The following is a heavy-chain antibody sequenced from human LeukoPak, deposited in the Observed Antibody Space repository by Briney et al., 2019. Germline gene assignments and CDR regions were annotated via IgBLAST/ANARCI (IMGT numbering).Heavy chain of an antibody. D-gene: IGHD4-17*01. CDR1: GFTFSSYD. V-gene: IGHV3-64*01. CDR3: ARGSGYGDYSQSTFDI. Sequence: GGSLRLSCAASGFTFSSYDMHWVRQAPGKGLEYVTAISSNGGSTYYANSVKGRFTISRDNSKNTLYLQMGSLRAEDMAVYYCARGSGYGDYSQSTFDIWGQGTMVTVSS. CDR2: ISSNGGST. J-gene: IGHJ3*02.